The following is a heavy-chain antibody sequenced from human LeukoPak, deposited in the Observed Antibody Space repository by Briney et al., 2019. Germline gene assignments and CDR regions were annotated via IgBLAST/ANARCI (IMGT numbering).Heavy chain of an antibody. V-gene: IGHV5-51*01. D-gene: IGHD4-17*01. J-gene: IGHJ4*02. Sequence: GESLKISCKGSGYSFTNYWIGWVRQMPGKGLEWMGIIFPRNSETKYRPSFQGQVIISVDKSISTAYLQSNSLKASDPAIYFCARPEYGASDYWGQGTLVTVSS. CDR1: GYSFTNYW. CDR2: IFPRNSET. CDR3: ARPEYGASDY.